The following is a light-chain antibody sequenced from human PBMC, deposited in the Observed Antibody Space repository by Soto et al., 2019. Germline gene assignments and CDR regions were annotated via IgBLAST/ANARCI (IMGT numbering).Light chain of an antibody. CDR3: QQYNSYSRT. V-gene: IGKV1-5*03. CDR2: KAS. CDR1: QSISSW. Sequence: DIQMTQSPSTLSASVGDRVTITCRASQSISSWLAWYQQKPGKAPKLLIYKASSIESGVPSRLSGSGAGTEFTLTISSLQPDDFATYYIQQYNSYSRTFGQGTKVEIK. J-gene: IGKJ1*01.